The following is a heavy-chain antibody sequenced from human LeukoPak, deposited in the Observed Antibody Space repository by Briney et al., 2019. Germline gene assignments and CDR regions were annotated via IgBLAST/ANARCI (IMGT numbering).Heavy chain of an antibody. Sequence: GESLKISCKGSGYSFSTYWIGWVRQVPGKGLEWMGIIYPGDSDTRYSPSFQGQVTISADKSINTAYLQWSSLKASDTAMYYCASSVVARGDWFDPWGQGTLVTVSS. J-gene: IGHJ5*02. CDR2: IYPGDSDT. CDR3: ASSVVARGDWFDP. V-gene: IGHV5-51*01. D-gene: IGHD2-15*01. CDR1: GYSFSTYW.